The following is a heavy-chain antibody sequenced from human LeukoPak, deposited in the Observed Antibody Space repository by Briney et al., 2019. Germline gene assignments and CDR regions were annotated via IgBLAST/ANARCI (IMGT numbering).Heavy chain of an antibody. CDR3: ARQTGSGLFTLP. V-gene: IGHV4-34*01. CDR1: GGSFSGSY. J-gene: IGHJ4*02. CDR2: INHSGTT. D-gene: IGHD3/OR15-3a*01. Sequence: SETLSLTSAVYGGSFSGSYWSWIRQPPGKGLEWIVEINHSGTTNYNTSLKSRVNISVDTSNKQISLRLTSVNATDTAMYYCARQTGSGLFTLPGGQGTLVTVSS.